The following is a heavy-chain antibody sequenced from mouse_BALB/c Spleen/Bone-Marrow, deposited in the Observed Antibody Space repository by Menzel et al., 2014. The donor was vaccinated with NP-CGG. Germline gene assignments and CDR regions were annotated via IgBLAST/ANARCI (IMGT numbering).Heavy chain of an antibody. J-gene: IGHJ3*01. CDR2: IKLKSNNYAT. D-gene: IGHD2-4*01. CDR1: GFTFSNYW. CDR3: TRLDYDWFAH. Sequence: EVKLVESGGGLVQPGGSMKLSCVASGFTFSNYWMNWVRQSPEKGLEWVAEIKLKSNNYATHYAESVKGRFTISRDDSKSSVYLQMSNLRAEDTGIYYCTRLDYDWFAHRGQGTLVPVSA. V-gene: IGHV6-6*02.